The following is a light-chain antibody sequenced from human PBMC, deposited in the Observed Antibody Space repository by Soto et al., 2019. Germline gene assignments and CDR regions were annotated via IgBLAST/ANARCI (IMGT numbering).Light chain of an antibody. J-gene: IGLJ1*01. CDR3: QVWDSDSDPSYV. V-gene: IGLV3-21*02. CDR2: DDT. CDR1: NIGAYS. Sequence: SDQGTQAPWVSVARGQTSRITCGGNNIGAYSVYWYQQKPGQAPVLVVYDDTNRPSGIPGRFSGSNSGNTATLTISSVEAGDEAAYYCQVWDSDSDPSYVFGGGTKVTVL.